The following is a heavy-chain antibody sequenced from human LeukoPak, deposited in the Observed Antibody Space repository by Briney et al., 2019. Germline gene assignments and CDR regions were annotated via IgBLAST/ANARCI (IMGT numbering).Heavy chain of an antibody. CDR2: ISDIGSI. Sequence: SETLSLTCTVSGGSISSYCWSWIRQPPGKGLEWIAYISDIGSIDYNPSLKSRVTISLDTSKNQFSLKLSSVTAADTAVYYCAGHHPRNTVDFWGQGTLVTVSS. CDR1: GGSISSYC. J-gene: IGHJ4*02. D-gene: IGHD2/OR15-2a*01. CDR3: AGHHPRNTVDF. V-gene: IGHV4-59*08.